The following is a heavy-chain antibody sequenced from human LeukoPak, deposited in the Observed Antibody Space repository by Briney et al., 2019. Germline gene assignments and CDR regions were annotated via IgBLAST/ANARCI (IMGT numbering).Heavy chain of an antibody. CDR1: GFTFSSYA. J-gene: IGHJ4*02. Sequence: GGSLRLSCAATGFTFSSYAMSWVRQAPGKGPEWVSAISGSGGSTYYADSVKGRFTISRDNSKNTLYLQMNSLRVEDTAVYFCATGRWLRLFDYWGQGTRVTVSS. CDR3: ATGRWLRLFDY. CDR2: ISGSGGST. V-gene: IGHV3-23*01. D-gene: IGHD5-24*01.